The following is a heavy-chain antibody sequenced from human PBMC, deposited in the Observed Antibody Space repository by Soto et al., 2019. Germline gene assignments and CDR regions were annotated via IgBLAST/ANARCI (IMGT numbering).Heavy chain of an antibody. CDR1: GFTFRTYA. J-gene: IGHJ4*02. V-gene: IGHV3-23*01. CDR3: AKDAARPSGWYYFDF. Sequence: GGSLRLSCAASGFTFRTYAMGWVRQAPGKGLEWVSVMSNSGDETYYADSVKGRFTISRDNFQNTLYMQLSSLRADDTAVYYCAKDAARPSGWYYFDFWGQGTLVTVSS. CDR2: MSNSGDET. D-gene: IGHD6-19*01.